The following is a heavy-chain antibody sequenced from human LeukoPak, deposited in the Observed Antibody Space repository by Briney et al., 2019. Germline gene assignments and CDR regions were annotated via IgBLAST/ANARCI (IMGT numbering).Heavy chain of an antibody. J-gene: IGHJ4*01. CDR3: AREYSTSRYFDY. CDR2: INSDGSNT. Sequence: GESLRLSCAASGLTFSSYWMHWVRQAPGKGLLWVSRINSDGSNTNYADSVKGRFTISRDNANNTLYLQMDSLRAEDTAVYYCAREYSTSRYFDYWGQGTLVTVSS. D-gene: IGHD6-6*01. V-gene: IGHV3-74*01. CDR1: GLTFSSYW.